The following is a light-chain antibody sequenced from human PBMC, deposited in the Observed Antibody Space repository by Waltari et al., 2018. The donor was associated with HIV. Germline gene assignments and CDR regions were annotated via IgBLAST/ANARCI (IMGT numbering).Light chain of an antibody. V-gene: IGKV4-1*01. CDR2: WAS. J-gene: IGKJ2*01. CDR1: QSVLNSSSNKNS. Sequence: DIVMTQSPDSLAVSLGERATINCKSSQSVLNSSSNKNSLAWYQQKSGQPPKLLIYWASTRESGVPERFSGSGSGTDFSLTISSLQAADVAVYYCQQRYTSPYTFGQGTKLEIK. CDR3: QQRYTSPYT.